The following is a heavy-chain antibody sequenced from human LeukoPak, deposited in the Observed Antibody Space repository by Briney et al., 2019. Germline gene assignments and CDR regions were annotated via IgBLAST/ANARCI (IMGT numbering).Heavy chain of an antibody. CDR1: GGSFSGYY. D-gene: IGHD6-13*01. J-gene: IGHJ4*02. Sequence: SETLSLTCAVYGGSFSGYYWSWIRQPPGKGQEWIGYIYYSGSTNYNPSLKSRVIISVDTSKNQFSLKLSSVTAADTAVYYCARVRYSSSWYRRSLLDYWGQGTLVTVSS. CDR3: ARVRYSSSWYRRSLLDY. V-gene: IGHV4-59*01. CDR2: IYYSGST.